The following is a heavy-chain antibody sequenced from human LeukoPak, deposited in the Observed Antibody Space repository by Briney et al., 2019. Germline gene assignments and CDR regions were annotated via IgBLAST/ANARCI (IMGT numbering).Heavy chain of an antibody. CDR2: IYPGDSDT. CDR1: GYSFTSYW. CDR3: ASLLRITMVRGRLPDAFDI. D-gene: IGHD3-10*01. Sequence: GESLKISCKGSGYSFTSYWIGWVRQMPGKGLEWMGIIYPGDSDTRYSPSFQGQVTISADKSISTAYLQWSSLKASDTAMYYCASLLRITMVRGRLPDAFDIWGQGTMVTVSS. V-gene: IGHV5-51*01. J-gene: IGHJ3*02.